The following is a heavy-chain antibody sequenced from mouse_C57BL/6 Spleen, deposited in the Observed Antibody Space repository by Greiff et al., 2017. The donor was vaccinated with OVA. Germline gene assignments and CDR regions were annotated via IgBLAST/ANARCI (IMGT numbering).Heavy chain of an antibody. CDR2: IDPSDSYT. J-gene: IGHJ4*01. CDR1: GYTFTSYW. CDR3: ARGGVITTVVAKGYAMDY. V-gene: IGHV1-50*01. D-gene: IGHD1-1*01. Sequence: QVQLQQPGAELVKPGASVKLSCKASGYTFTSYWMQWVKQRPGQGLEWIGEIDPSDSYTNYNQKFKGKATLTVDTSSSTAYMQLSSLTSEDSAVYYCARGGVITTVVAKGYAMDYWGQGTSVTVSS.